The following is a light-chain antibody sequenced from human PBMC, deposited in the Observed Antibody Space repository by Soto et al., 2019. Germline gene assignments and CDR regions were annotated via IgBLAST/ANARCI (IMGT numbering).Light chain of an antibody. J-gene: IGKJ5*01. Sequence: EIVLTQSPATLSLSPGERATLSCRASQSVDRFLAWYQQKPGQAPRLLIFDTSNRATGIPARFSGSGSGTDFTLTSSSLEPEDFAVYYCQQRSNWPPITFGQGTRLEI. CDR1: QSVDRF. V-gene: IGKV3-11*01. CDR2: DTS. CDR3: QQRSNWPPIT.